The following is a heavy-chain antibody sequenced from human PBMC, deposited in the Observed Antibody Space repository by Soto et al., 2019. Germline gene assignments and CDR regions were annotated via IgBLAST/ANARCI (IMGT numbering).Heavy chain of an antibody. D-gene: IGHD6-19*01. J-gene: IGHJ6*02. CDR3: ASPKTREAVAGSSPFYYYYGMDV. V-gene: IGHV1-2*04. CDR2: FNPNSGGT. Sequence: ASVKVSCKASGYTFTGYYIHWVRQAPGQGLEWMGWFNPNSGGTNYAQKFQGWVTMTRDTSISTAYMELSRLRSDDTAVYYCASPKTREAVAGSSPFYYYYGMDVWGQGTTVTVSS. CDR1: GYTFTGYY.